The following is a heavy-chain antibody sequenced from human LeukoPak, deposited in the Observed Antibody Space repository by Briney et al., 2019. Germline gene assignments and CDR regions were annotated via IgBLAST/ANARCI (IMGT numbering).Heavy chain of an antibody. Sequence: PGGSLRLSCAASGFTFSSYEMNWVRQAPGKGLEWVSYIGSSGSTMYYADSVKGRFTVSRDNAKNSLFLQVNSLRAEDTAVYYCARSGFVTHWGQGTLVTVSS. J-gene: IGHJ4*02. CDR2: IGSSGSTM. CDR3: ARSGFVTH. CDR1: GFTFSSYE. V-gene: IGHV3-48*03. D-gene: IGHD3-16*02.